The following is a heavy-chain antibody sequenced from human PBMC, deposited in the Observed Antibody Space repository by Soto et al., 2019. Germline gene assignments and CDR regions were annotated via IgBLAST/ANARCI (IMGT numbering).Heavy chain of an antibody. D-gene: IGHD6-13*01. CDR1: GGYISSNY. J-gene: IGHJ4*02. Sequence: SETLSLTCTVSGGYISSNYWTWIRQPTGKGLEWIGYVYNSGSTNYNPSVKSRVTISDDTSKSQFALKVNSMTAADTAVYYCARYRREAVAGYTLDNWGQGILVTVS. CDR3: ARYRREAVAGYTLDN. CDR2: VYNSGST. V-gene: IGHV4-59*01.